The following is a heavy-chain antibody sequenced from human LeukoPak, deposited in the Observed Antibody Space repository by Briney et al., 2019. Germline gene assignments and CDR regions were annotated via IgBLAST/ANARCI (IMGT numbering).Heavy chain of an antibody. D-gene: IGHD4-23*01. Sequence: SETLSLTCTVSGGSISSYYWSWIRQPAGKGLEWIGRIYTSGSTNYNPSLKSRVTMSVDTSKNQFSLKLSSVTAADTAVYYCARDVTGGHSSEYYFDYWGQGTLVTVSS. CDR3: ARDVTGGHSSEYYFDY. CDR1: GGSISSYY. J-gene: IGHJ4*02. CDR2: IYTSGST. V-gene: IGHV4-4*07.